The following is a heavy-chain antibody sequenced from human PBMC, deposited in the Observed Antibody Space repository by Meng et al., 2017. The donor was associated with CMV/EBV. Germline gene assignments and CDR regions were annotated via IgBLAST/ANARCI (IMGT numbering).Heavy chain of an antibody. V-gene: IGHV2-5*06. Sequence: KPTRALTLSFTFFGSSLSISGLGVAVIRQPQGKAQGWLALIYWDDDKRYSPSLKIRLTITKDTSKNQVCLTRTNMDPVDTSTYYCAHKGRRMAAAVINWFDTWGQGTLVTVSS. CDR2: IYWDDDK. J-gene: IGHJ5*02. CDR3: AHKGRRMAAAVINWFDT. CDR1: GSSLSISGLG. D-gene: IGHD6-13*01.